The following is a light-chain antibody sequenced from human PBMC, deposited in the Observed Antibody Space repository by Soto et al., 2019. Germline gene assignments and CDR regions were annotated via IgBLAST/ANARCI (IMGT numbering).Light chain of an antibody. CDR2: EVS. Sequence: QSVLLQPASVSGSPGQSIPISCTGTSRDVGGSNYVSWYQHHPHRAPKLLIYEVSYRPSGVSSRFSGSKSGNTASLTISGLQAEDDADYYCSSYTSSNTLEVFGVGTKLTVL. V-gene: IGLV2-14*01. CDR1: SRDVGGSNY. J-gene: IGLJ1*01. CDR3: SSYTSSNTLEV.